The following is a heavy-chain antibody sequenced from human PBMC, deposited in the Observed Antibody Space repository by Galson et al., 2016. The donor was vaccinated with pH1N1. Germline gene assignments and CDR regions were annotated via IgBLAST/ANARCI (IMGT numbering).Heavy chain of an antibody. CDR2: IDWDDSK. V-gene: IGHV2-70*04. Sequence: PALVKPPQTLTLTCTFSGFSLRTTGIRVSWIRQPPGKALEWLARIDWDDSKFYSTSLKTRVTISKDTSKNQVVLEMTNMDPVDTATYYCARSRRMAAVGTSGYFYNSMDVWGQGTTVTVSS. D-gene: IGHD6-13*01. J-gene: IGHJ6*02. CDR3: ARSRRMAAVGTSGYFYNSMDV. CDR1: GFSLRTTGIR.